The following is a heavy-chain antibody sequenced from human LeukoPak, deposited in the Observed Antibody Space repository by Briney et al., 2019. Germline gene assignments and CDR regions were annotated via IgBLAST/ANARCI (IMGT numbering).Heavy chain of an antibody. J-gene: IGHJ4*02. CDR1: GYTFTSFY. Sequence: ASVKVSCKASGYTFTSFYMQWVRQAPGQGLEWMGIINPSSGSTNYAQKFQGRVSMTRDTSTSTVYMELSSLRSEDTAMYWCARGYYDSSGYDPGLGYWGQGTLVTVSS. D-gene: IGHD3-22*01. CDR3: ARGYYDSSGYDPGLGY. CDR2: INPSSGST. V-gene: IGHV1-46*01.